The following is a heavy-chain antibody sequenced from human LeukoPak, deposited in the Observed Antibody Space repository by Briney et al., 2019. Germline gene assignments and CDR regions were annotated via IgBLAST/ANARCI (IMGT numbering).Heavy chain of an antibody. CDR2: IYYSGST. Sequence: SETLSLTCTVSGGSISSYYWSWIRQPPGKGLEGIGYIYYSGSTNYNPSLKSRVTISVDTSKNQFSLKLSSVTAADTAVYYCARGGDGYNWDAFDIWGQGTMVTVSS. CDR3: ARGGDGYNWDAFDI. D-gene: IGHD5-24*01. J-gene: IGHJ3*02. CDR1: GGSISSYY. V-gene: IGHV4-59*01.